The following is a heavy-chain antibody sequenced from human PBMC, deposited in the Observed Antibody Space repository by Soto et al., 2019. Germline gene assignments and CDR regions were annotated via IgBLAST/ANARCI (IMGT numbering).Heavy chain of an antibody. Sequence: QVQLVQSGAEVKKPGSSVQVSCKASGGTFSRNSIMWVRQAPGQGLEWMGGIIPILDKVNYAQKLQGRVTITADESTSTVYMELSSLRSDDTAVYYCARPSRSWYPEYWGQGTLVTVSS. J-gene: IGHJ4*02. V-gene: IGHV1-69*01. CDR1: GGTFSRNS. D-gene: IGHD6-13*01. CDR2: IIPILDKV. CDR3: ARPSRSWYPEY.